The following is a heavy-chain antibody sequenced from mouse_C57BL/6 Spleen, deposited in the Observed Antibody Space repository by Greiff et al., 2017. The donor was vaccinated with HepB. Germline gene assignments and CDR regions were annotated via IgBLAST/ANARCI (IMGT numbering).Heavy chain of an antibody. V-gene: IGHV1-82*01. J-gene: IGHJ4*01. D-gene: IGHD1-1*01. CDR1: GYAFSSSW. Sequence: VKLQQSGPELVKPGASVKISCKASGYAFSSSWMNWVKQRPGKGLEWIGRIYPGDGDTNYNGKFKGKATLTADKSSSTAYMQLSSLTSEDSAVYFCARVDYGSSYFYAMDYWGQGTSVTVSS. CDR2: IYPGDGDT. CDR3: ARVDYGSSYFYAMDY.